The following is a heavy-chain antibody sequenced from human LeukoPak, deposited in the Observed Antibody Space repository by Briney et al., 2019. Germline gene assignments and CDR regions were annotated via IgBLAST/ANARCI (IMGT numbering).Heavy chain of an antibody. CDR2: IGTAGDT. D-gene: IGHD6-19*01. CDR3: ARADSSGWYGMGYYYMDV. J-gene: IGHJ6*03. Sequence: PGGSLRLSCAASGFTFSSYDMHWVRQATGKGLEWVSAIGTAGDTYYPGSVKGRFTISRENAKNSLYLQMNSLRAGDTAVYYCARADSSGWYGMGYYYMDVWGKGTTVTVSS. V-gene: IGHV3-13*01. CDR1: GFTFSSYD.